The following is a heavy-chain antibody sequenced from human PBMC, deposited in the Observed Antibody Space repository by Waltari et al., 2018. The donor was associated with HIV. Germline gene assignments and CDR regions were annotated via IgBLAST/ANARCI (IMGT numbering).Heavy chain of an antibody. Sequence: EVQLLESGGALVQPGRSLRLSCIVSGFTFDDHAMHWVRQAPGKGLEGGSGISWNGGVTVFADSVKGRFTISRDNAQNSLFLQMDNLRKDDAAFYYCARDRGVTATGFFDYWGQGTLVTVSS. CDR3: ARDRGVTATGFFDY. D-gene: IGHD2-15*01. CDR2: ISWNGGVT. J-gene: IGHJ4*02. CDR1: GFTFDDHA. V-gene: IGHV3-9*01.